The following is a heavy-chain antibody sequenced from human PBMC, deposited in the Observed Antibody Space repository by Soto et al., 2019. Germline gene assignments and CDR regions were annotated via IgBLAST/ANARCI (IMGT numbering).Heavy chain of an antibody. D-gene: IGHD2-2*01. Sequence: QVQLVQSGAEVKKPGSSVKVSCKASGGTFSSYAISWVRQAPGQGLEWMGGIIPIFGTANYAQKFQGRVTSTADAATSTAYMERGRLRSEDTAGYYRARPVPAAGYYYGMDVWGQGTTVTVSS. CDR1: GGTFSSYA. J-gene: IGHJ6*02. V-gene: IGHV1-69*12. CDR2: IIPIFGTA. CDR3: ARPVPAAGYYYGMDV.